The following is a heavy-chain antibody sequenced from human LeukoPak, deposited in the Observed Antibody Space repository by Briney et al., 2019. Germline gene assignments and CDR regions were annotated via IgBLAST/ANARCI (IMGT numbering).Heavy chain of an antibody. J-gene: IGHJ4*02. CDR1: GYTFTSYG. D-gene: IGHD4-17*01. CDR2: ISAYNGNT. V-gene: IGHV1-18*01. CDR3: ATYSYGDYVGNY. Sequence: GASVKVSCKASGYTFTSYGISWVRQAPRQGLEWMGWISAYNGNTNYAQKLQGRVTMTTDTSTSTAYMELRSLRSDDTAVYYCATYSYGDYVGNYWGQGTLVTVSS.